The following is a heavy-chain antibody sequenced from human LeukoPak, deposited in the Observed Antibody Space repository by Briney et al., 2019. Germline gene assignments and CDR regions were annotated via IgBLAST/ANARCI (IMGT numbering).Heavy chain of an antibody. CDR2: ISWNSGSI. V-gene: IGHV3-9*03. CDR3: AKDMHSSSPAGAFDI. J-gene: IGHJ3*02. CDR1: GFTFDDYA. Sequence: GGSLRLSCAASGFTFDDYAMHWVRQAPGKGLEWVSGISWNSGSIGYADSVKGRFTISRDNAKNSLYLQMNNLRAEDMALYYCAKDMHSSSPAGAFDIWGQGTMVTVSS. D-gene: IGHD6-6*01.